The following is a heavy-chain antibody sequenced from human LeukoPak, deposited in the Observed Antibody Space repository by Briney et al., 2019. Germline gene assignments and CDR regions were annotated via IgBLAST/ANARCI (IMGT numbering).Heavy chain of an antibody. CDR3: ARGRGDFWSGYYNWFDP. CDR1: GGTFSSYA. D-gene: IGHD3-3*01. J-gene: IGHJ5*02. V-gene: IGHV1-69*04. CDR2: IIPILGIA. Sequence: ASVKVSCKASGGTFSSYAISWVRQAPGQGLEWMGRIIPILGIANYAQKFQGRVTITADKSTSTAYMELSSLRSEDTAVYYCARGRGDFWSGYYNWFDPWGQGTLVTVSS.